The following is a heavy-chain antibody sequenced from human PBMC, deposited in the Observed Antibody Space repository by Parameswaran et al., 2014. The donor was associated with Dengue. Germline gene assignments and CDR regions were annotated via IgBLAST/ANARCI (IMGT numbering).Heavy chain of an antibody. V-gene: IGHV3-21*01. J-gene: IGHJ6*02. CDR2: ISSSSSYI. D-gene: IGHD2-8*01. CDR3: ARVMVFRPDYYYYYGMDV. Sequence: KWIRQPPGKGLEWVSSISSSSSYIYYADSVKGRLTISRDNAKNSLYLQMNSLRAEDTAVYYCARVMVFRPDYYYYYGMDVWGQGTTVTVSS.